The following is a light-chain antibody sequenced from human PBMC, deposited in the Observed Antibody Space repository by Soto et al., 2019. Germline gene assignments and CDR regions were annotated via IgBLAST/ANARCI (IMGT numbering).Light chain of an antibody. J-gene: IGKJ1*01. V-gene: IGKV1-39*01. CDR3: QQSYSTPQKT. Sequence: DIQMTQSPSSLSASVGDRVTITCRASQSISSYLNWYQQKPGKAPKLLIYAASSLQSGVPSRFSGCGSGTDFTLTISSLQPEDFATYYCQQSYSTPQKTFGQGTKVEIK. CDR1: QSISSY. CDR2: AAS.